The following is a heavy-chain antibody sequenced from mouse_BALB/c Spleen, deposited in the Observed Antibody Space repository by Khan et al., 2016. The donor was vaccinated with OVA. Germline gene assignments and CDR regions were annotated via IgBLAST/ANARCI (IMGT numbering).Heavy chain of an antibody. Sequence: EVKLEESGPGLVKPSQSLSLTCTVTGYSITTDYAWNWIRQFPGNKLECMGFISYSGNTKYNPSLKRRISITRDTSKNQFFLQLKSVTTEDTARYYCARVYGGDFDYWGQGTTLTVSS. J-gene: IGHJ2*01. CDR2: ISYSGNT. CDR1: GYSITTDYA. V-gene: IGHV3-2*02. CDR3: ARVYGGDFDY. D-gene: IGHD1-1*01.